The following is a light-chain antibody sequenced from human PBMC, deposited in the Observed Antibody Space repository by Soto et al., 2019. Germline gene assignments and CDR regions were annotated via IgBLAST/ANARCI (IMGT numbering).Light chain of an antibody. V-gene: IGKV3-15*01. CDR3: QQYNNWSPT. CDR1: QSVRNF. Sequence: EIVMTQSPATLSVSPGERATLSCRASQSVRNFLGWYQQKPGQAPRLLIYNVSTTATGIPDRLRGCVSGTEFTHPIQSLESEDLAVYYCQQYNNWSPTFGRGTRLEIK. J-gene: IGKJ5*01. CDR2: NVS.